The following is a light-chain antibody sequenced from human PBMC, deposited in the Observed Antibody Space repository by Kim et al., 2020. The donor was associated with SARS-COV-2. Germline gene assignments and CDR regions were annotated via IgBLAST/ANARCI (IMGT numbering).Light chain of an antibody. CDR2: DVS. V-gene: IGLV2-14*04. Sequence: GQSITISCTGTSSDVGGYNYVSWYQQHPGKAPKLMIYDVSKRPSGVSNRFSGSKSDNTASLTISGLQAEDEADYYCSSYTSSSTLVFGGGTKLTVL. CDR1: SSDVGGYNY. CDR3: SSYTSSSTLV. J-gene: IGLJ2*01.